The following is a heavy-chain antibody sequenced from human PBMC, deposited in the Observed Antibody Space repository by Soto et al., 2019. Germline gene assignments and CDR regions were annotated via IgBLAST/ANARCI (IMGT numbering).Heavy chain of an antibody. CDR1: GFTFSSYA. CDR3: AKALGESGYCSSTSCYAAADY. D-gene: IGHD2-2*01. CDR2: ISGSGGST. Sequence: GGSLRLSCAASGFTFSSYAMSWVRQAPGKGLEWVSAISGSGGSTYYADSVKGRFTISRDNSKNTLYLQMNSLRAEDTAVYYCAKALGESGYCSSTSCYAAADYWGQGTLVTVSS. J-gene: IGHJ4*02. V-gene: IGHV3-23*01.